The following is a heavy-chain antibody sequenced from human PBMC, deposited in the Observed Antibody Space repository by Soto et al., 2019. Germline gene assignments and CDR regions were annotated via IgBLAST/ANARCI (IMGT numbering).Heavy chain of an antibody. CDR3: ATAHYDFWSGYYIGWFDP. CDR2: IYYSGST. D-gene: IGHD3-3*01. V-gene: IGHV4-39*01. CDR1: GGSVSSGSYY. J-gene: IGHJ5*02. Sequence: TSETLSLTCTVSGGSVSSGSYYWSWIRQPPGKGLEWIGSIYYSGSTYYSPSLKSRVTISVDTSKNQFSLKLSSVTAADTAVYYCATAHYDFWSGYYIGWFDPWGQGTLVTVSS.